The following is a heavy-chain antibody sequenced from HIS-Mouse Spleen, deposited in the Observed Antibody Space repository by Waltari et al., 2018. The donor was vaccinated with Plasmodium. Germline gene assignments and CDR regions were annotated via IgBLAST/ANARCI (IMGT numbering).Heavy chain of an antibody. V-gene: IGHV1-2*02. Sequence: QVQLVQSGAEVKKPGASVKVSCKASGYTFTGYYMHWVRQAPGQGLEWMGWSNPNRGGTNDAQKFQGRVTMTRDTSISTAYMELSRLRSDDTAVYYCARVLGYKAAAGTFVEYFQHWGQGTLVTVSS. CDR2: SNPNRGGT. J-gene: IGHJ1*01. CDR1: GYTFTGYY. D-gene: IGHD6-13*01. CDR3: ARVLGYKAAAGTFVEYFQH.